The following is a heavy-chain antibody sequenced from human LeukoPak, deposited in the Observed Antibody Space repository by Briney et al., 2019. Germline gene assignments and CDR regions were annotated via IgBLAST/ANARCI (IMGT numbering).Heavy chain of an antibody. Sequence: SETLSLTCTVSGYSISSGYYCGWIRQPPGKGLEWIGSVYHSGSTYYNPSLKSRVPISMDKSKNQFSLKLTAVTAADTAVYYCGSQKEWSLTEYHFDYWGQGTLVTVSS. D-gene: IGHD3-3*01. V-gene: IGHV4-38-2*02. J-gene: IGHJ4*02. CDR3: GSQKEWSLTEYHFDY. CDR1: GYSISSGYY. CDR2: VYHSGST.